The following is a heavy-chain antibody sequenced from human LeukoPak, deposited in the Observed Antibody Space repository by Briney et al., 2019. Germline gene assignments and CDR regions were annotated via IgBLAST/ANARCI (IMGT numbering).Heavy chain of an antibody. Sequence: TGGSLRLSCAASGFTFSTYGLHWVRQAPGKGLEWVAVIWNDGSVRYYADSVKGRFTISRDNSKNTLYLQMNSLRAEDTAVYYCARASESYDYWGQGTLVTVSS. D-gene: IGHD1-26*01. J-gene: IGHJ4*02. CDR3: ARASESYDY. V-gene: IGHV3-33*01. CDR1: GFTFSTYG. CDR2: IWNDGSVR.